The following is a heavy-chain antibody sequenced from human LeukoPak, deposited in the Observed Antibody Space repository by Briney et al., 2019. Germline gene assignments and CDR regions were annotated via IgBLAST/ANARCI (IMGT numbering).Heavy chain of an antibody. CDR3: ARARGDSPRIYYYMDV. Sequence: PSQTLSLTCTVSGDSISIGDYRWSWIRQSRGKGLEWIGYIYYIGTAYYNPSLRSRLTLSADTSKNQFSLRLTSVTVADSAVYFCARARGDSPRIYYYMDVWGKGTAVTVSS. CDR2: IYYIGTA. J-gene: IGHJ6*03. CDR1: GDSISIGDYR. V-gene: IGHV4-30-4*01. D-gene: IGHD3-10*01.